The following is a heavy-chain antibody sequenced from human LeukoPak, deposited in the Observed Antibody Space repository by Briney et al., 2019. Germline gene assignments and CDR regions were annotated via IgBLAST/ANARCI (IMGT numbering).Heavy chain of an antibody. CDR2: FDPEEGKT. V-gene: IGHV1-24*01. Sequence: ASVKVSCKASGYTLPEFAMHWVRQAPGKGLEWMGGFDPEEGKTIYAQKLQGRVTMTEGKSTDTAYMELSRLKSEDTAVYYCATELAGWATVGKWGQGTLVTVSA. CDR1: GYTLPEFA. J-gene: IGHJ4*02. CDR3: ATELAGWATVGK. D-gene: IGHD6-19*01.